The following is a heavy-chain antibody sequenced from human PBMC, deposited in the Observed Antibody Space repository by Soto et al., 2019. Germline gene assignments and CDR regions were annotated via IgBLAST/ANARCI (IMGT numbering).Heavy chain of an antibody. Sequence: GGSLRLSCAASGFTFSSYGMHWVRQAPGKGLEWVAVIWYDGSNKYYADSVKGRFTISRDNSKNTLYLQMNSLRAEDTAVYYCARDPDYYDSSGYYGGDAFDIWGQGTMVTVSS. CDR3: ARDPDYYDSSGYYGGDAFDI. J-gene: IGHJ3*02. D-gene: IGHD3-22*01. CDR1: GFTFSSYG. CDR2: IWYDGSNK. V-gene: IGHV3-33*01.